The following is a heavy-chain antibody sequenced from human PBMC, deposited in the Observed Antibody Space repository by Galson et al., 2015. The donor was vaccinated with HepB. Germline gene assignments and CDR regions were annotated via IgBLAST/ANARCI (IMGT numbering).Heavy chain of an antibody. CDR1: GFTFSNYW. D-gene: IGHD6-13*01. CDR2: MNDGGSEI. CDR3: ARGVYAFDI. J-gene: IGHJ3*02. V-gene: IGHV3-7*05. Sequence: SLRLSCAASGFTFSNYWMTWVRQAPGKGLEWVAYMNDGGSEIYYVDSVKGRITISRENAKNSLYLQLNSLRAEDTAVYYCARGVYAFDIWGQGTRVAVSS.